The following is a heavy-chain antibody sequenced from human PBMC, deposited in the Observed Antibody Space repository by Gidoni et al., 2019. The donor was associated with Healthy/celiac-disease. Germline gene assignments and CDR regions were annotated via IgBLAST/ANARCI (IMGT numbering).Heavy chain of an antibody. J-gene: IGHJ3*02. CDR1: GFAFSSYA. CDR2: ISGSGGST. CDR3: AKDRAGSGSYYNDAFDI. Sequence: EVQLLESGGGLVQPGGSLRLSRAAAGFAFSSYAMSWVRQAPGTGLALVSAISGSGGSTYYADSVKGRFTISRDNSKNTLYLQMNSLRAEDTAVYYCAKDRAGSGSYYNDAFDIWGQGTMVTVSS. V-gene: IGHV3-23*01. D-gene: IGHD3-10*01.